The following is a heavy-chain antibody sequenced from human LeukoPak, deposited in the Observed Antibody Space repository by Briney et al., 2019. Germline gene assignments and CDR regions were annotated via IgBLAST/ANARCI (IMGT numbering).Heavy chain of an antibody. J-gene: IGHJ5*02. CDR2: INPNSGGT. CDR1: GGTFSSYA. V-gene: IGHV1-2*02. D-gene: IGHD1-26*01. CDR3: ARISGSYGAWFDP. Sequence: GASVKVSCKASGGTFSSYAISWVRQAPGQGLEWMGWINPNSGGTNYAQKFQGRVTMTRDTSISTAYMELSRLRSDDTAVYYCARISGSYGAWFDPWGQGTLVTVSS.